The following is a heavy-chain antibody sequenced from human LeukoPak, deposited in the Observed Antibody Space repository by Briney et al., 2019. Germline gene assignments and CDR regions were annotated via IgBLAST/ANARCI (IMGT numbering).Heavy chain of an antibody. CDR2: IKSKTDGGTT. CDR1: GFTFSNAW. CDR3: TTDNWYSSGWYDDGIDY. Sequence: GSLRLSCAASGFTFSNAWMSWVRQAPGKGLEWVGRIKSKTDGGTTDYAAPVKGRFTISRDDSKNTLYLQMNSLKTEDTAVYYCTTDNWYSSGWYDDGIDYWGQGTLVTVSS. J-gene: IGHJ4*02. V-gene: IGHV3-15*01. D-gene: IGHD6-19*01.